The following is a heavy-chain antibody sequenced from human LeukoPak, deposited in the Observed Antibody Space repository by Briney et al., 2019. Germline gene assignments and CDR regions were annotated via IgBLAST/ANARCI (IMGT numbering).Heavy chain of an antibody. CDR3: ARNDYFDY. CDR2: IYYSGST. V-gene: IGHV4-59*01. CDR1: GGSISNYY. Sequence: PSETLSLTCTVSGGSISNYYWSWIRQPPGKGLEWIGYIYYSGSTNYNPSLKSRVTISVDTSKNQFSLKLSSVTAADTAVYYCARNDYFDYWGQGTLVTVSS. D-gene: IGHD1-1*01. J-gene: IGHJ4*02.